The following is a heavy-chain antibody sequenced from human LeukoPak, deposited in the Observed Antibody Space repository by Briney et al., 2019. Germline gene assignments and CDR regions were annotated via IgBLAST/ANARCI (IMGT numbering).Heavy chain of an antibody. CDR2: NYSGGST. J-gene: IGHJ6*02. V-gene: IGHV3-53*01. D-gene: IGHD5-12*01. CDR3: ARADPGLSYYYYGMDV. CDR1: GFTVSSNY. Sequence: GGSLRLSCAASGFTVSSNYMSWVRQAPGKGLEWVSVNYSGGSTYYADSVKGRFTISRDNSKNTLYLQMNSLRAEDTAVYYCARADPGLSYYYYGMDVWGQGTTVTVSS.